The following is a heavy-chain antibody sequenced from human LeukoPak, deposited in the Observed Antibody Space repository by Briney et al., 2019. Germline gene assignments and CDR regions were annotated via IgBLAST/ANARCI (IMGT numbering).Heavy chain of an antibody. V-gene: IGHV4-4*07. D-gene: IGHD1-26*01. J-gene: IGHJ5*01. CDR1: GDSMTNYY. CDR2: IYVSGRT. CDR3: ARDRWELTPAKGWFDS. Sequence: SETLSLTCAVSGDSMTNYYWSWIRQPAGQGLEWIGHIYVSGRTNYNPSFKSRVSMSIDTSKKQFSLNLTSVSAADTAVYFCARDRWELTPAKGWFDSWGQGTLVAVSS.